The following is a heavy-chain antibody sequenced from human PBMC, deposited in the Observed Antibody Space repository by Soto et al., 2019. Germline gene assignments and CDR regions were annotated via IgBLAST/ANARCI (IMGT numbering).Heavy chain of an antibody. V-gene: IGHV4-31*03. CDR1: GAALNSGNYY. CDR2: IYVTGAV. D-gene: IGHD2-21*01. CDR3: AILRIATNNYKWFDL. Sequence: SETLSLTCSVSGAALNSGNYYWSWIRQVPGKGLEWIGHIYVTGAVDYNPSLRDRITISQDTSERQFSLNLRLVTAADTAVYYCAILRIATNNYKWFDLWGQGTLVTVS. J-gene: IGHJ5*02.